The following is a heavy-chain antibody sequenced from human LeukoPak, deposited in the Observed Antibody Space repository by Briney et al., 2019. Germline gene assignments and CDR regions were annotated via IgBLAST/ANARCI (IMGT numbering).Heavy chain of an antibody. J-gene: IGHJ5*02. D-gene: IGHD3-9*01. CDR1: GYTFTGYY. CDR3: ARRVILTDVAQDENNWFDP. CDR2: INPNSGGT. V-gene: IGHV1-2*02. Sequence: ASVKVSCKASGYTFTGYYMHWVRQAPGQGLEWMGWINPNSGGTNYAQKFQGRVTMTRDTSISTAYMELSRLRSDDTAVYYCARRVILTDVAQDENNWFDPWGQGTLVTVSS.